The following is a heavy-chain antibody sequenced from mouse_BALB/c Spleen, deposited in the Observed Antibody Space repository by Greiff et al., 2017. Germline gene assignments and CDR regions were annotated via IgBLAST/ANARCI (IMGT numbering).Heavy chain of an antibody. V-gene: IGHV1S41*01. J-gene: IGHJ2*01. Sequence: DLVKPGASVKLSCKASGYTFTSYWINWIKQRPGQGLEWIGRIAPGSGSTYYNEMFKGKTTLTVDTSSSTAYIQLSSLSSEDSAVYFCARLNYWGQGTTLTVSS. CDR3: ARLNY. CDR2: IAPGSGST. CDR1: GYTFTSYW.